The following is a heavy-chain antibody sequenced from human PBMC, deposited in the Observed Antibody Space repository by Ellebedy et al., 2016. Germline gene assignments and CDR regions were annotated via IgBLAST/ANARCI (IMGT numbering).Heavy chain of an antibody. V-gene: IGHV3-21*04. CDR1: GFTFSSYS. CDR2: ISSSSSYI. Sequence: GESLKISCAASGFTFSSYSMNWVRQAPGKGLEWVSSISSSSSYIYYADSVKGRFTISRDNAKNSLYLQMNSLRAEDTALYYCAKGDITASRYGMDVWGQGTTVTVSS. J-gene: IGHJ6*02. CDR3: AKGDITASRYGMDV. D-gene: IGHD2-21*02.